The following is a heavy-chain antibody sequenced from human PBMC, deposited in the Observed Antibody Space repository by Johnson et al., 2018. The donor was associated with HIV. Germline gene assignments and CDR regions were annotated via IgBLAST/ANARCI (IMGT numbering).Heavy chain of an antibody. CDR2: ISYDGSNK. V-gene: IGHV3-30*03. J-gene: IGHJ3*02. CDR1: GFTFSSYG. CDR3: AREEWELFGGDAFDI. D-gene: IGHD1-26*01. Sequence: VQLVESGGGLVKPGGSLRLSCAASGFTFSSYGMHWVRQAPGKGLEWVAVISYDGSNKYYADSVKGRFTISRDNSKNTLYLQMNSLRVEDTAVYYCAREEWELFGGDAFDIWGQGTMVTVSS.